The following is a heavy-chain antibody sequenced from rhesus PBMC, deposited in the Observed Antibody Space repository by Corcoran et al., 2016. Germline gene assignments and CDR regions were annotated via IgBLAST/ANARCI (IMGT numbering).Heavy chain of an antibody. CDR2: ISGSGWYN. J-gene: IGHJ5-2*02. Sequence: QLQLQESGTGLVTPSETLSLTCAVSGGSIRSRTCWSLIRPPPGQGLWWLGRISGSGWYNSYNPSLQDQVPISTDTSKNQFSLKLSSVTAADAAVYYCARDSQGYSYSYLALDVWGRGVLVTVSS. CDR1: GGSIRSRTC. V-gene: IGHV4-57*01. CDR3: ARDSQGYSYSYLALDV. D-gene: IGHD5-12*01.